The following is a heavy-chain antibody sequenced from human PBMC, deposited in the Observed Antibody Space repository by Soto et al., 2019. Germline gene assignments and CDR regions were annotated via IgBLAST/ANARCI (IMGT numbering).Heavy chain of an antibody. D-gene: IGHD7-27*01. CDR3: ARVLGELGIREGAFDI. Sequence: GGSLRLSCAASGFTFSSYSMNWVRQAPGKGLEWVSSISSSSYIYYADSVKGRFTISRDNAKNSLYLQMNSLRAEDTAVYYCARVLGELGIREGAFDIWGQGTMVTVSS. V-gene: IGHV3-21*01. CDR2: ISSSSYI. CDR1: GFTFSSYS. J-gene: IGHJ3*02.